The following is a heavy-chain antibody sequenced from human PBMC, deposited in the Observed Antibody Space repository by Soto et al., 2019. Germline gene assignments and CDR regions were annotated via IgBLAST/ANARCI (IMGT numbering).Heavy chain of an antibody. Sequence: ASVKVSCKASGNTVPNYAIHWVRQAPGQRLEWMGWINGGNGNTKYSEHFQDRVTFTRDTSASTVYMGLSSLSSEDTAIYYCAREPVGVSDAFDIWGQGTMVTVSS. V-gene: IGHV1-3*01. J-gene: IGHJ3*02. CDR2: INGGNGNT. CDR3: AREPVGVSDAFDI. D-gene: IGHD1-26*01. CDR1: GNTVPNYA.